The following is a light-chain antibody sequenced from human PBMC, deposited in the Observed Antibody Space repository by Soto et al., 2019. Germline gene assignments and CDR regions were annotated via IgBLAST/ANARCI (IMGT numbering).Light chain of an antibody. CDR2: GPS. J-gene: IGKJ1*01. V-gene: IGKV3-20*01. CDR1: QNVYINS. CDR3: QQYGSSPWT. Sequence: EIVLTQSPRTLSLSPGESATLSCRASQNVYINSLAWFQQKPGQTPRLLIYGPSTRAAGVPDRFTGSGSGADFALTITSLEPEDFAMYYCQQYGSSPWTFGQGTTVEIK.